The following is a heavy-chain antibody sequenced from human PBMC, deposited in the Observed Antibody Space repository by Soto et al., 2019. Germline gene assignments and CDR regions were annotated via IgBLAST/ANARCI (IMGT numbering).Heavy chain of an antibody. D-gene: IGHD2-15*01. CDR3: ADRPKMVGAEYFQH. V-gene: IGHV2-5*02. CDR1: GFSLSTSGVG. Sequence: QITLKESGPTLVKPTQTLTLTCTFSGFSLSTSGVGLGWIRQTPGKALEWLALIYWDDDKRYSPSLKSRLTITKDTSTNPVVLTMTTMDPFDTATYYCADRPKMVGAEYFQHGGQGTLVSVSS. J-gene: IGHJ1*01. CDR2: IYWDDDK.